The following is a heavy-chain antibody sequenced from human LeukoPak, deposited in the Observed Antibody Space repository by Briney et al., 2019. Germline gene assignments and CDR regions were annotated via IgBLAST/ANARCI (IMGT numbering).Heavy chain of an antibody. D-gene: IGHD6-19*01. J-gene: IGHJ4*02. V-gene: IGHV1-69*01. CDR2: IIPIFGTA. CDR1: GGTFSSYA. Sequence: ASVKVSCKASGGTFSSYAISWVRQAPGQGLEWMGGIIPIFGTANYAQKFQGRVTITADESTSTAYMELSSLRSEDTAVYYCARSPGYSSGWFNYWGQGTLVTVSS. CDR3: ARSPGYSSGWFNY.